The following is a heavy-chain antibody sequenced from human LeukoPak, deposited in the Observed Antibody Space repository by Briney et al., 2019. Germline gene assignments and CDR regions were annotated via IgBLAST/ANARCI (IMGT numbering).Heavy chain of an antibody. CDR3: AKGDWFDP. V-gene: IGHV1-2*02. J-gene: IGHJ5*02. Sequence: ASVKVSCKTSGYSFTNYYIHWVRLAPGQGLEWMGWINCNSGDTPYAQKFQGRVTMTRDTSITTAYLDVSSLRYDDTAVYYCAKGDWFDPWGQGTLVTVSS. CDR2: INCNSGDT. CDR1: GYSFTNYY.